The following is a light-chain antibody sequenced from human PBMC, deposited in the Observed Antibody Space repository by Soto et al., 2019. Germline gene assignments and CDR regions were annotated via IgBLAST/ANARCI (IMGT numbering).Light chain of an antibody. V-gene: IGKV1-39*01. CDR2: AAS. CDR1: QSISSY. Sequence: DIQMTQSPSSLSASVGDRVTITCRASQSISSYLNWYQQKPGKAPKLLIYAASSLQSGVPSRFSGSGSGSEFTIINCCLWPEDFGTYYCQQSYSTLGMVGQGTMVDIK. CDR3: QQSYSTLGM. J-gene: IGKJ1*01.